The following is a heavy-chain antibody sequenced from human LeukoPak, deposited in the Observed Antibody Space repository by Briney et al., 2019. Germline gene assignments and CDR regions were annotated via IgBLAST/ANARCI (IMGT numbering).Heavy chain of an antibody. Sequence: PSDTLSLTCTVYGGFLRVYYWSWLRQPTGKGLECFAEVNHSGSTRYNMSLKCRVTISVDTSKNQFSLKFRSVNSANPTLYYFPRGGRMTGTTSLFDYWGQGTLVTVSS. CDR3: PRGGRMTGTTSLFDY. J-gene: IGHJ4*02. CDR2: VNHSGST. D-gene: IGHD1-1*01. V-gene: IGHV4-34*01. CDR1: GGFLRVYY.